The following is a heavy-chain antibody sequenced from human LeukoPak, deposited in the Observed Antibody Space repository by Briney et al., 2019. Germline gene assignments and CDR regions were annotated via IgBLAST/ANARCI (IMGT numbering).Heavy chain of an antibody. CDR2: IYTSGNT. Sequence: GGSLRLSCAASGFTVTSNYMNWVRQAPGKGLEWVSVIYTSGNTYYADSVKGRFTISRDITKNTLYLQMNSLRAEDTAVYYCARGGSGWYLYDSWGQGTLVTVSS. CDR3: ARGGSGWYLYDS. CDR1: GFTVTSNY. D-gene: IGHD6-19*01. J-gene: IGHJ4*02. V-gene: IGHV3-66*01.